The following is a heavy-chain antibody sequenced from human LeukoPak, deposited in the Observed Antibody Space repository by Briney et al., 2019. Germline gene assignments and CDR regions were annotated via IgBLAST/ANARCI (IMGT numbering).Heavy chain of an antibody. CDR2: ISSDGSKK. J-gene: IGHJ4*02. CDR3: AKGRQYSFDYLIDY. CDR1: GFTFSSLG. Sequence: GSLRLSCAASGFTFSSLGMHWVRQAPGKGLEWVAVISSDGSKKNYADSVKGRLTLSRDNSKNTVYLQVDSLRTEDTAVYYCAKGRQYSFDYLIDYWGQGTLVTVSS. V-gene: IGHV3-30*18. D-gene: IGHD3-9*01.